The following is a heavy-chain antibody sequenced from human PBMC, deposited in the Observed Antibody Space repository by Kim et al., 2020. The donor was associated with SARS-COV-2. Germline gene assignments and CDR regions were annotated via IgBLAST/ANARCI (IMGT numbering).Heavy chain of an antibody. V-gene: IGHV3-23*01. CDR3: AKGECGSFSCCTAEC. CDR1: GFTFRSYA. J-gene: IGHJ4*02. CDR2: ISDSGGDT. D-gene: IGHD2-15*01. Sequence: GGSLRLSCAASGFTFRSYAMSWVRQAPGKGLEWVSSISDSGGDTYYVGSVKGRFTISRDNSNNTLSLQMNSLRAEDTALYYCAKGECGSFSCCTAECWGRGTLVTVSS.